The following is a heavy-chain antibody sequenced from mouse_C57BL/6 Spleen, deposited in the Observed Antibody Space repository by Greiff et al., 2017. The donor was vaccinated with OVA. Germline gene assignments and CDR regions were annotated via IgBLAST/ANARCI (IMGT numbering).Heavy chain of an antibody. J-gene: IGHJ2*01. Sequence: EVQLQQSGPVLVKPGASVKMSCKASGYTFTDYYMNWVKQSHGKSLEWIGVINPYNGGTSYNQKFKGKATLTVDKSSSTAYMELNSLTSDDSAVYYCAREGDGSYFDYWGQGTTLTVSS. CDR3: AREGDGSYFDY. CDR2: INPYNGGT. CDR1: GYTFTDYY. V-gene: IGHV1-19*01. D-gene: IGHD2-3*01.